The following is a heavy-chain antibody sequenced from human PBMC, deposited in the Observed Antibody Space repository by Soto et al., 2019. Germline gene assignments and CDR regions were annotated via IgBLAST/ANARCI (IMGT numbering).Heavy chain of an antibody. J-gene: IGHJ5*02. CDR2: LCYGGST. Sequence: QLQLQESGPGLVKPSETLSLTCTVSGGSISRSSYCWGWMRQPPGKGLEWIGSLCYGGSTYYSPSLKSRVTISVDTSKNQVSLNLSSVTASETAVYYCSRRAPEGFDPWGQGILV. CDR1: GGSISRSSYC. V-gene: IGHV4-39*01. CDR3: SRRAPEGFDP.